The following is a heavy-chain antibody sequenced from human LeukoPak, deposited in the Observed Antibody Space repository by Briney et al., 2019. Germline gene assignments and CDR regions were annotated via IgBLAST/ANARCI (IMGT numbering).Heavy chain of an antibody. J-gene: IGHJ4*02. CDR3: ARDTAQNQQLVRAY. V-gene: IGHV3-48*04. CDR1: GFTFSDYS. Sequence: GGSLRLSCAASGFTFSDYSMDWVRQAPGKGLEWVSYISSSSSTIYYADSVKGRFTISRDNAKNSLYLQMNSLRAEDTAMYYCARDTAQNQQLVRAYWGQGTLVTVSS. D-gene: IGHD1-1*01. CDR2: ISSSSSTI.